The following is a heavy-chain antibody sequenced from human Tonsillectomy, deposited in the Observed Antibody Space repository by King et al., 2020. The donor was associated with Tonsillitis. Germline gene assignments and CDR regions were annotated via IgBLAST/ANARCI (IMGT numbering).Heavy chain of an antibody. Sequence: QLQESGPALVKPSETLSLTCTVSGGSINGYYWSWIRQPPGKGLEWIGYIYSSGDTNYNPSVKSRVTISLDTSKNQFSLNLTSVAAADTAVYFCARDRGGPLLVFDSWGQGTLVAVSS. CDR2: IYSSGDT. V-gene: IGHV4-59*01. J-gene: IGHJ5*01. CDR1: GGSINGYY. CDR3: ARDRGGPLLVFDS. D-gene: IGHD2-15*01.